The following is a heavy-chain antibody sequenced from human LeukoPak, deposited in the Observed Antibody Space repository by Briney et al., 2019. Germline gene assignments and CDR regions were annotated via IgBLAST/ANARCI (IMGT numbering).Heavy chain of an antibody. D-gene: IGHD6-13*01. CDR1: GYTFTDYY. J-gene: IGHJ4*02. V-gene: IGHV1-69-2*01. CDR3: ATGLEIAAAGNFDY. CDR2: VDPEDGES. Sequence: ASVKVSCKASGYTFTDYYMHWVQQAPGKGLEWMGLVDPEDGESIYAEKFQGRVTITADTSTDTAYMELSSLRSEDTAVYYCATGLEIAAAGNFDYWGQGTLVAVSS.